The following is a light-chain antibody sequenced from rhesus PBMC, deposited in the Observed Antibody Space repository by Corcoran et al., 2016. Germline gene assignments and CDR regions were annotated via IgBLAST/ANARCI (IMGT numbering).Light chain of an antibody. CDR2: YTS. V-gene: IGKV1-19*01. CDR1: QDISSW. Sequence: DIQMTQSPSSLSASVGDKVTITCHASQDISSWLVWYQQKPGKAPKPLIYYTSRLQSGVPSRFSGSGSGTDYTLTIRTLQPEDFATYYCQQYDDRPTFGQGTKVEIK. J-gene: IGKJ1*01. CDR3: QQYDDRPT.